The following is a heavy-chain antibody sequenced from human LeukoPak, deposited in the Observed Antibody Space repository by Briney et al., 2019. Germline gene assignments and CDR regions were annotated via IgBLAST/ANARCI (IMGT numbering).Heavy chain of an antibody. D-gene: IGHD3-10*01. CDR2: IYHSGST. CDR1: GYSISSGYY. V-gene: IGHV4-38-2*02. J-gene: IGHJ4*02. Sequence: SDTLSLTCTVSGYSISSGYYWGWIRQPPGKGLEWIGSIYHSGSTYYNPSLKSRVTISVDTSKNQFSLKLSSVTAADTAVYYCARNYGSGSLYFDYWGQGTLVTVSS. CDR3: ARNYGSGSLYFDY.